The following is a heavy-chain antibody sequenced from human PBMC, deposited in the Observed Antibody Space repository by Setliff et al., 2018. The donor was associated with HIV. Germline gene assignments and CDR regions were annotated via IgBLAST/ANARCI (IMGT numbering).Heavy chain of an antibody. CDR3: ARDASAPPLNWFDP. V-gene: IGHV1-69*13. Sequence: GASVKVSCKASGGTLSTYGISWVRQAPGQGLEWMGGIIPIFDTTNYAQKFRGRVTITADESTGTVYMELTSLRSEDTAVYYCARDASAPPLNWFDPWGQGTLVTVS. J-gene: IGHJ5*02. CDR1: GGTLSTYG. CDR2: IIPIFDTT.